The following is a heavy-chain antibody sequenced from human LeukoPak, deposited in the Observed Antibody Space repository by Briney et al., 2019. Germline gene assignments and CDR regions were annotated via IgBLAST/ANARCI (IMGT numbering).Heavy chain of an antibody. Sequence: GSLRLSCAASGFTFSSYEMNWVRQAPGKGLEWVGYIYYSGSTYYNPSLKSRVTISVDTSKNQFSLKLSSVTAADTAVYYCARGAILYGMDVWGQGTTVTVSS. V-gene: IGHV4-59*06. CDR3: ARGAILYGMDV. D-gene: IGHD2-15*01. J-gene: IGHJ6*02. CDR1: GFTFSSYE. CDR2: IYYSGST.